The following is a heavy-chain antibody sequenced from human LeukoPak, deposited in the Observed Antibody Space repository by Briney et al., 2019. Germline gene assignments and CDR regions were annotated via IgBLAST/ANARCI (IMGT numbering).Heavy chain of an antibody. V-gene: IGHV3-23*01. Sequence: PGGSLRLSCAASGFTFSSPGMSWVRQAPGKGLGWVSSISGSGANTYYADSVKGRFTISRDNSKNTLYLQMNSLRAEDTAVYYCARVTYGSGTYGAFDYWGQGTLVTVSS. D-gene: IGHD3-10*01. CDR3: ARVTYGSGTYGAFDY. CDR1: GFTFSSPG. CDR2: ISGSGANT. J-gene: IGHJ4*02.